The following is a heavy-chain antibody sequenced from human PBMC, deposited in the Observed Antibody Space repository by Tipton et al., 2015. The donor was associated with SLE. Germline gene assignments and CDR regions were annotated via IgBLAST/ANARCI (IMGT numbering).Heavy chain of an antibody. D-gene: IGHD1-1*01. J-gene: IGHJ3*02. Sequence: TLSLTCTVSGGSINTYFWSWVRQPPGKGLEWIGHIYYSGSTDYNPSLKNRVTISVDRSKSQFSLDLSSVTAADTAVYYCAIYKPRNDVFDIWGQGTWVTVSS. CDR1: GGSINTYF. CDR2: IYYSGST. CDR3: AIYKPRNDVFDI. V-gene: IGHV4-59*01.